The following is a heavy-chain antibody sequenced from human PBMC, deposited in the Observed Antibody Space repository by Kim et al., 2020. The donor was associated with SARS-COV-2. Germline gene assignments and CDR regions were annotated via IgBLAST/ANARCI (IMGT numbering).Heavy chain of an antibody. CDR1: GYSFTSYW. CDR2: IDPSDSYT. D-gene: IGHD3-10*01. J-gene: IGHJ3*02. CDR3: ANTMGGYWLGMPYAFDI. Sequence: GESLKISCKGSGYSFTSYWISWVRQMPGKGLEWMGRIDPSDSYTNYSPSFQGHVTISADKSISTAYLQWSSLKASDTAMYYCANTMGGYWLGMPYAFDIWGQGTMVTVSS. V-gene: IGHV5-10-1*01.